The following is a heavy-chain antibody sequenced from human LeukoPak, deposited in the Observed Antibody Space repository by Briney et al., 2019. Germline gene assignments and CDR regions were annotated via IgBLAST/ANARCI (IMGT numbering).Heavy chain of an antibody. CDR2: ISTYNGDT. Sequence: ASVKVSCKASGYTFTTYGISWVRQAPGQGLEWMGWISTYNGDTNYAQKLQGRVTMTADTSTSTTYVELRSLRSDDTAVYYCALIPYCTTATCYYFDFWGQGTLVTVSS. J-gene: IGHJ4*02. D-gene: IGHD2-2*01. V-gene: IGHV1-18*01. CDR3: ALIPYCTTATCYYFDF. CDR1: GYTFTTYG.